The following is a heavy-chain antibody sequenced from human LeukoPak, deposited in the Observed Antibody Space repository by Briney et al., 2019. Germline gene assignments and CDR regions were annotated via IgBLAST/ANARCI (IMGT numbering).Heavy chain of an antibody. Sequence: GRSLRLSCAASGFTFSRYSMHWVRQAPGKGLEWVAVISYDGTNKYYGDSVKGRFTMSRDNSKNTLSLQMTSLGDEDTAVYYCVRDQKQYYYYYYGMDVWGQGTTVTVSS. CDR2: ISYDGTNK. J-gene: IGHJ6*02. CDR3: VRDQKQYYYYYYGMDV. CDR1: GFTFSRYS. V-gene: IGHV3-30-3*01. D-gene: IGHD4-11*01.